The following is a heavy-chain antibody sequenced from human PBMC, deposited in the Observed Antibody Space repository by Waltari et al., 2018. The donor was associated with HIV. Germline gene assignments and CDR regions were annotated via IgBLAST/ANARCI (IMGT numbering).Heavy chain of an antibody. Sequence: QITLKESGPTLVKPTQTLTLTCTFSGFSLSTSGVGVGWIRPPPGKALEWLALIYWNDDKRYSPSLKSRLTITKDTSKNQVVLTMTNMDPVDTATYYCAHGGYSSSADAFDIWGQGTMVTVSS. D-gene: IGHD6-6*01. CDR2: IYWNDDK. CDR1: GFSLSTSGVG. CDR3: AHGGYSSSADAFDI. V-gene: IGHV2-5*01. J-gene: IGHJ3*02.